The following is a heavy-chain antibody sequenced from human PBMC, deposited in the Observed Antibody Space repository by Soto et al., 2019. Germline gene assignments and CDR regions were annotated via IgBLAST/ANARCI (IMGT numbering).Heavy chain of an antibody. Sequence: SETLSLTCTVSGGAISGYYWSWIRQPPGKGLEWIGYIYYTGSTNYNPSLKSRVTISVDMSKNHFSLKLSSVTAADTAVYYCARYYCSGGSCNSNFDYWGQGTLVTAPQ. CDR2: IYYTGST. V-gene: IGHV4-59*01. CDR3: ARYYCSGGSCNSNFDY. CDR1: GGAISGYY. J-gene: IGHJ4*02. D-gene: IGHD2-15*01.